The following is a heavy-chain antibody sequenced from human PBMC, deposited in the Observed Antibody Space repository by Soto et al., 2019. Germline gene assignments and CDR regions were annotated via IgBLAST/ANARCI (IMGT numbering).Heavy chain of an antibody. J-gene: IGHJ5*02. Sequence: ASGTTLVNPTETLTLTFPFSGLSRHNCRLGVSWIRQPPGKALEWLAHIFSNDEKSYRTTLKSRLTISKDNSRSQVFLTMTNVDPVDSGTYYCALIKDCSRTDCYLASFDPWGQGTLVTVSS. D-gene: IGHD2-2*01. CDR3: ALIKDCSRTDCYLASFDP. V-gene: IGHV2-26*01. CDR2: IFSNDEK. CDR1: GLSRHNCRLG.